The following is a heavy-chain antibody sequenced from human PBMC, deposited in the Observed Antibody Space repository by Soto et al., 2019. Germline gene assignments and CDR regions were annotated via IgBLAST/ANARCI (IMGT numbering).Heavy chain of an antibody. D-gene: IGHD2-2*01. V-gene: IGHV4-59*11. CDR2: IYYSGST. Sequence: SETLSLTCTVSGGSISSHYWSWIRQPPGQGLEWIGYIYYSGSTNYNPSLKSRVTISIDTSKNQFSLRLSSVTAADTAVYYCARDPRRIVVVPAASWFDPWGQGTLVTVSS. CDR3: ARDPRRIVVVPAASWFDP. CDR1: GGSISSHY. J-gene: IGHJ5*02.